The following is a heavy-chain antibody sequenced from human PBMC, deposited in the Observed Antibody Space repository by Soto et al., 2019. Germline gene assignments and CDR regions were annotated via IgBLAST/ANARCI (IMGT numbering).Heavy chain of an antibody. V-gene: IGHV4-31*03. Sequence: QVQLQESGPGLVKPSQTLSLTCTVSGGSIPSGGYYWSWIRQHPGKGLEWIGYIYYSGFTYYNPSLNSRVTTSVDTSKNQFSLKLSSVTAAYTAVYCCARSVFPWGQGTLVTVSS. CDR3: ARSVFP. CDR1: GGSIPSGGYY. CDR2: IYYSGFT. J-gene: IGHJ5*02.